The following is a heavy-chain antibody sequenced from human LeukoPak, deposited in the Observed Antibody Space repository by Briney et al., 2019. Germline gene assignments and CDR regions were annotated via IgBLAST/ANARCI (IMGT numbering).Heavy chain of an antibody. Sequence: GGSLRLSCAVSRFTFGNYDMHWVRQAPGKGLEWVAVIWHDGTKEFYVDSVKGRFTISRDNSENTLFLQMNSLRAEDTAVYYCAKEGDDYGDNYFDYWGQGTLVTVSS. J-gene: IGHJ4*02. D-gene: IGHD4-17*01. CDR1: RFTFGNYD. V-gene: IGHV3-33*06. CDR2: IWHDGTKE. CDR3: AKEGDDYGDNYFDY.